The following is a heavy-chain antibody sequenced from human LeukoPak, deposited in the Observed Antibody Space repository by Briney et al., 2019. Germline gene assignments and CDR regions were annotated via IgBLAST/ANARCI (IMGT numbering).Heavy chain of an antibody. CDR2: IYYSGSA. CDR3: ARQTNDYDILTAHIDY. J-gene: IGHJ4*02. V-gene: IGHV4-39*01. Sequence: GSLRLSCAASGFTFSSYAMSWVRQAPGKGLEWIGTIYYSGSAYYNPSLKSRVTISVDTSKNQFSLRLSSVTAADTAVYYCARQTNDYDILTAHIDYWGQGTLVTVSS. CDR1: GFTFSSYA. D-gene: IGHD3-9*01.